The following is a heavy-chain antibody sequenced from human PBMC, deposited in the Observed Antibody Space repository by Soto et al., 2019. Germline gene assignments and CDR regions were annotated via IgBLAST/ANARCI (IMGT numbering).Heavy chain of an antibody. CDR2: ISGSGGST. D-gene: IGHD2-2*01. CDR3: AKQHCSSTSCYYETPTSY. CDR1: GFTFSSYA. Sequence: EVQLLESGGGLVQPGGSLRLSCAASGFTFSSYAMNWVRQAPGKGLEWVSAISGSGGSTYYADSGKGRFTISRDNSKNTLYLQMNSLRAEDTAVYYCAKQHCSSTSCYYETPTSYWGQGTLVTVSS. V-gene: IGHV3-23*01. J-gene: IGHJ4*02.